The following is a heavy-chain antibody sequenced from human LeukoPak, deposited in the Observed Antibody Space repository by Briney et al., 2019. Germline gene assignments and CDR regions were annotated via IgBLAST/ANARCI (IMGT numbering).Heavy chain of an antibody. Sequence: GGSLRLSCTASGFTFSNYGMHWVRQAPGKGLEWVAVTSYDGTNRYYADSVKGRFTISRDNSKNTLYLQMSSLRAEDTAVYYCARDLSGGSGYLDYWGQGTLVTVSS. CDR3: ARDLSGGSGYLDY. V-gene: IGHV3-30*03. J-gene: IGHJ4*02. CDR1: GFTFSNYG. CDR2: TSYDGTNR. D-gene: IGHD3-22*01.